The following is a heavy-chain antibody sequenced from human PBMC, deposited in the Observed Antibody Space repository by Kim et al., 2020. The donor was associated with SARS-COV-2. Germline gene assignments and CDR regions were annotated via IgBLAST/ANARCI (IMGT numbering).Heavy chain of an antibody. CDR3: ARGRRRGGYGGPRAPGYYYGMDV. V-gene: IGHV4-34*01. CDR2: INHSGST. Sequence: SETLSLTCAVYGGSFSGYYWSWIRQPPGKGLEWIGEINHSGSTNYNPSLKSRVTISVDTSKNQFSLKLSSVTAADTAVYYCARGRRRGGYGGPRAPGYYYGMDVWGQGTTVTVSS. D-gene: IGHD4-17*01. CDR1: GGSFSGYY. J-gene: IGHJ6*02.